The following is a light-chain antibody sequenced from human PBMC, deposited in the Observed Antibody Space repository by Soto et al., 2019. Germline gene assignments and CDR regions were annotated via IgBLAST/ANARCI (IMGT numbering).Light chain of an antibody. CDR2: AAF. V-gene: IGKV3-15*01. Sequence: EIVMTQSPATLSVSPGERVTLSCRASQSVGTNVAWYQQRPGQAPRLLIYAAFTRATGIPARFSGSGFGTEFTLTISSLQSEDFAVYHCQQYDNWPPWTFGQGTKVELK. CDR1: QSVGTN. CDR3: QQYDNWPPWT. J-gene: IGKJ1*01.